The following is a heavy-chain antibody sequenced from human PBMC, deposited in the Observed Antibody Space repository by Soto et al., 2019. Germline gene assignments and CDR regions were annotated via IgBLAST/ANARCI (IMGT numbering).Heavy chain of an antibody. CDR2: IIPIFGTA. V-gene: IGHV1-69*12. D-gene: IGHD2-15*01. Sequence: QVQLVQSGAGVKKPGSSVKVSCKASGGTFSSYAISWVRQAPGQGLEWMGGIIPIFGTANYAQKFQGRVTITADESTSTAYMELSSLRSEDTAVYYCARESCSGRSCYSGVDYYYGMYVWGQGTTVTVSS. CDR1: GGTFSSYA. CDR3: ARESCSGRSCYSGVDYYYGMYV. J-gene: IGHJ6*02.